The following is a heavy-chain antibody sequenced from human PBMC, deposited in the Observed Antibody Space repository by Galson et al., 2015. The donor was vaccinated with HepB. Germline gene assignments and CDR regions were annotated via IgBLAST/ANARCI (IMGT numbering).Heavy chain of an antibody. CDR2: ISSNGGST. D-gene: IGHD3-16*02. CDR3: VKEVDYVWGSYRSHGYFDY. Sequence: SLRLSCAASGFTFSSYAMHWVRQAPGKGLEYVSAISSNGGSTYYADSVKGKFTISRDNSKNTLYLQMSSPRAEDTAVYYCVKEVDYVWGSYRSHGYFDYWGQGTLVTVSS. V-gene: IGHV3-64D*06. J-gene: IGHJ4*02. CDR1: GFTFSSYA.